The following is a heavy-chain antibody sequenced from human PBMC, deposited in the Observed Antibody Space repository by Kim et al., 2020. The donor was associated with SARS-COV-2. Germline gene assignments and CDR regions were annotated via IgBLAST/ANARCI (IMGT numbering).Heavy chain of an antibody. J-gene: IGHJ4*02. CDR1: GFTFSAYA. V-gene: IGHV3-23*01. CDR2: VFSSASGA. D-gene: IGHD6-13*01. Sequence: GGSLRLSCAVSGFTFSAYAMTWVRQAPGKGLECVSNVFSSASGAYYADSVKGRFTVSRDSSKNTLYLXMDSLRAEDTALYYCAXFKGESWQSGYFFDYWGXGTLXTVSS. CDR3: AXFKGESWQSGYFFDY.